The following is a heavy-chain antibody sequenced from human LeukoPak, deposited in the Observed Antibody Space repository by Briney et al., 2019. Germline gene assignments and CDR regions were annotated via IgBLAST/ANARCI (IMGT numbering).Heavy chain of an antibody. CDR1: GFTFSSYG. CDR3: AKLRQNYYDSSGYYY. V-gene: IGHV3-30*18. Sequence: PGGSLRLSCAASGFTFSSYGMHWVRQAPGKGLEWVAVISYDGSNKYYADSVKGRFTISRDNSKNTLYLQMNSLRAEDTAVYYCAKLRQNYYDSSGYYYWGQGTLVTVSS. D-gene: IGHD3-22*01. CDR2: ISYDGSNK. J-gene: IGHJ4*02.